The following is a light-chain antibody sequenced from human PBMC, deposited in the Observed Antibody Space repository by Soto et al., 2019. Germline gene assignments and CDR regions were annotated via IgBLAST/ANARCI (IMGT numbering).Light chain of an antibody. J-gene: IGKJ1*01. CDR1: QSISSW. CDR3: QQYNSYWT. Sequence: DIQMTQSPSTLSASVGDRVTITCRASQSISSWFAWYQQKPGKAPKLLIYKASSLESGLPSRFSGSGSGTEFTLTISSLQPDDFATYYCQQYNSYWTFGQGTKVEIK. CDR2: KAS. V-gene: IGKV1-5*03.